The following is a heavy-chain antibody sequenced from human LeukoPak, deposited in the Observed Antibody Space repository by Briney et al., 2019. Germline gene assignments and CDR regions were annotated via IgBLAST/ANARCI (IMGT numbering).Heavy chain of an antibody. Sequence: SETLSLTCAVSGGSISSSNWWSWGRQPPGKGLEGIGESYHSWSTNYNPSLKRRVTVLVDKSKNQFSLKLSSVTGADTAVYYCARGRVARSPFFDYWGQGTLVTVSS. V-gene: IGHV4-4*02. CDR3: ARGRVARSPFFDY. D-gene: IGHD2-15*01. J-gene: IGHJ4*02. CDR1: GGSISSSNW. CDR2: SYHSWST.